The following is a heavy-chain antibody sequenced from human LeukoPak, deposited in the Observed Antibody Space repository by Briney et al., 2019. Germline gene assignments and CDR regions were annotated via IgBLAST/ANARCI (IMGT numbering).Heavy chain of an antibody. CDR2: IYYSGST. CDR3: ARGFRIQRAFGI. CDR1: GGSISSSSYY. D-gene: IGHD6-25*01. Sequence: SETLSLTCTVSGGSISSSSYYWGWIRQPPGKGLEWIGSIYYSGSTYYNPSLKSRVTISVDTSKNQFSLKLSSVTAADTAVYYCARGFRIQRAFGIWGQGTMVTVSS. J-gene: IGHJ3*02. V-gene: IGHV4-39*01.